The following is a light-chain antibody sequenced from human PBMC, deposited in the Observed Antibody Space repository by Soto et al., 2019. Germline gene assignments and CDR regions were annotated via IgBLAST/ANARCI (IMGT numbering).Light chain of an antibody. CDR2: DAS. Sequence: DIQMTQSPSTLSASVGDRVTITCRASQSISTWLAWYQQKPGKAPKLLIYDASSLESGVPSRFSGSGSGTEFPLTISSLQSEDFAVYYCQQYNNWITFGQGTRLEIK. CDR1: QSISTW. J-gene: IGKJ5*01. CDR3: QQYNNWIT. V-gene: IGKV1-5*01.